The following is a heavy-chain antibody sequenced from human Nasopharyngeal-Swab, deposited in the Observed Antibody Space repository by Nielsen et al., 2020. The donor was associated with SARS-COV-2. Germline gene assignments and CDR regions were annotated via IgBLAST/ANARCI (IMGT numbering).Heavy chain of an antibody. V-gene: IGHV1-24*01. J-gene: IGHJ4*02. CDR1: GYTLTELS. CDR2: FDPEDGET. Sequence: ASVKVSCKVSGYTLTELSMHWVRQAPGKGLEWMGGFDPEDGETIYAQKFQGRVTMTEDTSTDTAYMELSSLRSEDTAVYYCATGVAVAGRTHFVDYRGQGTLVTVSS. D-gene: IGHD6-19*01. CDR3: ATGVAVAGRTHFVDY.